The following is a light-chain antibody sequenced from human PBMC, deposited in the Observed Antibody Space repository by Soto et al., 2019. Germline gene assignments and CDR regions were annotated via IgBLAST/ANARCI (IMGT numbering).Light chain of an antibody. J-gene: IGKJ1*01. Sequence: EIVLTQSPATLSSFPGDRVTLSCRASQYINTRLAWYQHRPGQAPRLLIYQTSIRAAGIPARFSASGTGTDFTLTISDVQPEDFGVYYCHQRQSWPRTVGQGTTVDSK. V-gene: IGKV3-11*01. CDR1: QYINTR. CDR3: HQRQSWPRT. CDR2: QTS.